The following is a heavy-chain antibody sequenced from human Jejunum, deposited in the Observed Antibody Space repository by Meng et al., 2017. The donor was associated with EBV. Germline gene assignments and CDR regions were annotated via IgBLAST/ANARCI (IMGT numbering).Heavy chain of an antibody. CDR1: RYTCSSYW. CDR3: ARDWGGDYLDY. Sequence: QTVQCGVEFKKTGAFMKVVFRASRYTCSSYWMNWGRRAPRQGLKLMGCNNTKTGNPTSAQGFTGRFVFSLDTSVGTAYLQISSLTAEDTAVYYCARDWGGDYLDYWGQGTLVTVSS. D-gene: IGHD3-10*01. CDR2: NNTKTGNP. V-gene: IGHV7-4-1*02. J-gene: IGHJ4*02.